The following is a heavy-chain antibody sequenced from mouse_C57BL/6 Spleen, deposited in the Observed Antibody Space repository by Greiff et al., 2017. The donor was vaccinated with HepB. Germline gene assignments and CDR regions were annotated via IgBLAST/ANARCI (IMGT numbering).Heavy chain of an antibody. D-gene: IGHD1-1*01. Sequence: EVQLQQSGPELVKPGASVKISCKASGYSFTDYNMNWVKQSNRKSLEWIGVINPNYGTTSYNQKFKGKATLTVDKSSSTAYMQLNSLTSEDSAVYYCARDHYGSSHYYAMDYWGQGTSVTVSS. CDR2: INPNYGTT. J-gene: IGHJ4*01. CDR1: GYSFTDYN. CDR3: ARDHYGSSHYYAMDY. V-gene: IGHV1-39*01.